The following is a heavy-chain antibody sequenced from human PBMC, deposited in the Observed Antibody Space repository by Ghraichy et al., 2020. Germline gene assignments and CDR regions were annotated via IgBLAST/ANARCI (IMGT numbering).Heavy chain of an antibody. J-gene: IGHJ4*02. CDR3: AREGSGVRFLEWLVPDYYFDY. CDR1: GYTFTSYY. CDR2: INPSGGST. Sequence: ASVKVSCKASGYTFTSYYMHWVRQAPGQGLEWMGIINPSGGSTSYAQKFQGRVTMTRDTSTSTVYMELSSLRSEDTAVYYCAREGSGVRFLEWLVPDYYFDYWGQGTLVTVSS. D-gene: IGHD3-3*01. V-gene: IGHV1-46*01.